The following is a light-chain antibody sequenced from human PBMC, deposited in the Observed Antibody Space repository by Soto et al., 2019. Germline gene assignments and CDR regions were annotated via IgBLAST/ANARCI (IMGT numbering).Light chain of an antibody. V-gene: IGKV3D-15*01. CDR1: ETVRSN. CDR3: QQYNNWWT. Sequence: RVMTQSPHTLSASPGERATLSCRASETVRSNLAWYQQKPGQAPRLLIYAASTRATGIPARFIGNGSGTEFTLTISSLQSEDFAVYYCQQYNNWWTFGQGTEVDI. J-gene: IGKJ1*01. CDR2: AAS.